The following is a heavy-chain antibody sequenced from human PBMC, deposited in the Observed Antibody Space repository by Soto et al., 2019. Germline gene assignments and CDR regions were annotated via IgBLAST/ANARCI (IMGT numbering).Heavy chain of an antibody. CDR2: ISSDGSST. J-gene: IGHJ4*02. Sequence: PGGSLGLSCVASGFTFSNYWMHWVRQAPGKGLEWVSRISSDGSSTTYADSVKGRFTISRDNAENSLHLQMNSLRAEDTAVYYCARVRYCSDNSRCSWFAYWGQGTLVIGSS. CDR3: ARVRYCSDNSRCSWFAY. CDR1: GFTFSNYW. V-gene: IGHV3-74*01. D-gene: IGHD2-2*01.